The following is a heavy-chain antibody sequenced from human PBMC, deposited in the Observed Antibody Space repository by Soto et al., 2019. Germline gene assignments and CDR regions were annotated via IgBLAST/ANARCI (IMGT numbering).Heavy chain of an antibody. CDR3: TDSVQASGWFDP. Sequence: EVHLVESGGGLVKPGGSLTLSCATSGLTFINAWMNWVRQTPGRGLEWVGRIKSKANGGTTYYAAPVKGRFTISRDDSKDTLYLQMDSLKIEDTGVYYCTDSVQASGWFDPWGQGTLVTVSS. D-gene: IGHD1-1*01. V-gene: IGHV3-15*07. CDR2: IKSKANGGTT. CDR1: GLTFINAW. J-gene: IGHJ5*02.